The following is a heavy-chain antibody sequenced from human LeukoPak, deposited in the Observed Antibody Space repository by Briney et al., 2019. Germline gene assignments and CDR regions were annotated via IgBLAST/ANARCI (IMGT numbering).Heavy chain of an antibody. CDR2: ISSSSSTI. CDR3: VSWAGKYYETSDYSLAPSNS. J-gene: IGHJ4*02. D-gene: IGHD3-22*01. CDR1: GFTFSSYE. Sequence: VGSLRLSCAASGFTFSSYEMNWVRQAPGKGLEWVSSISSSSSTIYYADSVKGRFTISRDNAKNSLYLQMNSLRAEDTAVYYCVSWAGKYYETSDYSLAPSNSWGQGTLVTVSS. V-gene: IGHV3-48*03.